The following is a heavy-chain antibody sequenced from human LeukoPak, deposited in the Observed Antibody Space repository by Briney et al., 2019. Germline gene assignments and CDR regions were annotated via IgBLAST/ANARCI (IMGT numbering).Heavy chain of an antibody. CDR2: LTASNANT. Sequence: ASVKVSCKASGYTFNTYGITWVGQAPGQGLEWRGWLTASNANTNYATKYTGRVTMTTDTSTRTDYMELRSLRYEDTAIYFWAVVVAGHYYFDYWGQGTLVTVSS. D-gene: IGHD2-15*01. V-gene: IGHV1-18*01. CDR3: AVVVAGHYYFDY. CDR1: GYTFNTYG. J-gene: IGHJ4*02.